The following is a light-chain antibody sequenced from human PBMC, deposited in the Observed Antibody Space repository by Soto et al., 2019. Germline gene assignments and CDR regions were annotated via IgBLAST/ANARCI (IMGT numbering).Light chain of an antibody. CDR3: QQYHTYPWT. Sequence: DIRMTQSPSSLSASVGDRVTITCRASQGIGNSLAWFQQKPGKAPKSLIYAASIMQSGVPSKFGGSGSGTDFTLTIRGLQPEDFATDYCQQYHTYPWTFGQGTKLEIK. CDR1: QGIGNS. J-gene: IGKJ2*01. V-gene: IGKV1-16*02. CDR2: AAS.